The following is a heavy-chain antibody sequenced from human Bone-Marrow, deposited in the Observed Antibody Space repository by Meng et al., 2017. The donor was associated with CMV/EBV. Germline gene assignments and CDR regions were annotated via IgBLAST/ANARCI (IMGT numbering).Heavy chain of an antibody. V-gene: IGHV3-30*02. Sequence: GESLKIPCAASGFTFSSYGMHWVRQAPGKGLEWVAVIWYDGSNKYYADSVKGRFTISRDNSKNTLYLQMNSLRAEDTAVYFCAKRADYFDTSNYYSLDYWGQGTLVTVSS. CDR2: IWYDGSNK. D-gene: IGHD3-22*01. CDR1: GFTFSSYG. J-gene: IGHJ4*02. CDR3: AKRADYFDTSNYYSLDY.